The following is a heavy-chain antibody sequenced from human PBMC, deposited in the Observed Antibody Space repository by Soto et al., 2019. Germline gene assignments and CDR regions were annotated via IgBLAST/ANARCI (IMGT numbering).Heavy chain of an antibody. V-gene: IGHV4-34*01. CDR2: LDQSGGT. D-gene: IGHD6-19*01. CDR3: AREDSYGWSGESLDV. J-gene: IGHJ6*02. CDR1: GDSLRGQS. Sequence: SETLSLTCAVVGDSLRGQSWNWIRQSPGKGLEWIGELDQSGGTNYNPSLKSRAIISDDTSKNQFSLTLTSVTAADTAVYYCAREDSYGWSGESLDVCGQGTSVTVS.